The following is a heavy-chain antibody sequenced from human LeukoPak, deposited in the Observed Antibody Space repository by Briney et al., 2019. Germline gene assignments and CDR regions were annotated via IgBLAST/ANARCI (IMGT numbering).Heavy chain of an antibody. CDR2: ISGSGGST. V-gene: IGHV3-23*01. Sequence: GGSLSLSCAASGFTFCSYAMSWVRQAPGKGLEWVSAISGSGGSTYYADSVKGRFTISRDNAKNSLYLQMNSLRAEDTAVYYCARGEDNADEYLREDYWGQGILVTVSS. D-gene: IGHD3-16*01. CDR3: ARGEDNADEYLREDY. CDR1: GFTFCSYA. J-gene: IGHJ4*02.